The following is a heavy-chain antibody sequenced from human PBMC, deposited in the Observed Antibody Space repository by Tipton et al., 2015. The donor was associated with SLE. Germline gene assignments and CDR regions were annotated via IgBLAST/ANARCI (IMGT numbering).Heavy chain of an antibody. Sequence: TLSLTCTVSGDSITSYYWNWIRQPPGKGLEWIGYFYSSGVTNYNPSLKSRVTISLDTSKNQFSLSLSSVTAADTAVYYCARGGHSNSPNWFDPWGQGTLITVSS. D-gene: IGHD4-11*01. CDR3: ARGGHSNSPNWFDP. V-gene: IGHV4-59*12. CDR2: FYSSGVT. J-gene: IGHJ5*02. CDR1: GDSITSYY.